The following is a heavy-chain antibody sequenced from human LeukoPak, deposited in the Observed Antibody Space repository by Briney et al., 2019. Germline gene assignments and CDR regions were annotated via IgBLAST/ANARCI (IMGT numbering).Heavy chain of an antibody. CDR2: ISSSSSYI. CDR1: GFTFSSYS. V-gene: IGHV3-21*01. J-gene: IGHJ6*02. Sequence: GGSLRLSCAASGFTFSSYSMNWVRQAPGKGLEWVSSISSSSSYIYYADSVRGRFIISRDNAKNTLYLEMSSLRAEDTAVYHCASDSPHYGMDVWGQGTTVTVSS. CDR3: ASDSPHYGMDV.